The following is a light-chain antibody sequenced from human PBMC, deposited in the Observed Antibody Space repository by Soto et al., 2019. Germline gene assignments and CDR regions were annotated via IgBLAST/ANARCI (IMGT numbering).Light chain of an antibody. CDR1: KSVSSRY. CDR3: QQYGSSQYT. J-gene: IGKJ2*01. V-gene: IGKV3-20*01. Sequence: IVLTQSPGTLSLSPGERATLSCRASKSVSSRYLAWYQQKPGQAPRLLIYGASSRATGIPDRFSGSGSGTDFTLTISRLEPEDCAVYYCQQYGSSQYTFGQGTKLEIK. CDR2: GAS.